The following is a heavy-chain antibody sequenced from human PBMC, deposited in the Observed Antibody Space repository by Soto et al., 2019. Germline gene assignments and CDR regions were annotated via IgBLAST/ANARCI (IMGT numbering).Heavy chain of an antibody. CDR3: AREGYSGSYYGEGWLDP. D-gene: IGHD1-26*01. CDR2: IYTSVST. CDR1: GGSISSYY. J-gene: IGHJ5*02. V-gene: IGHV4-4*07. Sequence: PSETLSLTCTVSGGSISSYYWSWIRQPAGKGLEWIGRIYTSVSTNYNPSLKSRVTMSVDTSKNQFSLKLSSVTAADTAVYYCAREGYSGSYYGEGWLDPWGQGTLVIAPQ.